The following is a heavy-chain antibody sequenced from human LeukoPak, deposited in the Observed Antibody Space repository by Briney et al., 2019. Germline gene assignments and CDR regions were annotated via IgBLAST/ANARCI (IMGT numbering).Heavy chain of an antibody. CDR1: GYSISTGYY. Sequence: SETLSLTCTVSGYSISTGYYWDWIRQPPGKGLEWIGSFYYSGSTYYNPSLKSRVTISVDTSKNQFSLKLSSVTAADTAVYYCARQGRISMIVVLIEDAFDIWGQGTMVTVSS. CDR2: FYYSGST. CDR3: ARQGRISMIVVLIEDAFDI. J-gene: IGHJ3*02. V-gene: IGHV4-38-2*02. D-gene: IGHD3-22*01.